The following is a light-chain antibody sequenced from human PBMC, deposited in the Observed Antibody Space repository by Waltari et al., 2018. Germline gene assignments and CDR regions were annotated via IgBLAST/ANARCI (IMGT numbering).Light chain of an antibody. CDR1: QSISSW. CDR2: WPS. Sequence: DIQMTQSPSTLSASVGDRVTITCRASQSISSWLAWYQQKTGKAPKILIYWPSKLQIWVPARVTGSEDVTEFTLNIRSLQPYDFAFYYCQHYKTYPHTFRQGTMLEIK. CDR3: QHYKTYPHT. V-gene: IGKV1-5*03. J-gene: IGKJ2*01.